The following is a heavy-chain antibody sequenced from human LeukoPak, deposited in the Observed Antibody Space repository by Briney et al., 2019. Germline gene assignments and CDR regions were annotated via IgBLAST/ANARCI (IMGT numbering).Heavy chain of an antibody. CDR1: GFTFSSYD. D-gene: IGHD2-2*01. CDR3: ATEGYCSSTSCYAGDWFDP. V-gene: IGHV3-23*01. Sequence: GGSLRLSCAASGFTFSSYDMSWVRQAPGKGLEWVSAISGSGGSTYYADSVKGRFTISRDNSKNTLYLQMNSLRAEDTAVYYCATEGYCSSTSCYAGDWFDPWGQGTLVTVSS. J-gene: IGHJ5*02. CDR2: ISGSGGST.